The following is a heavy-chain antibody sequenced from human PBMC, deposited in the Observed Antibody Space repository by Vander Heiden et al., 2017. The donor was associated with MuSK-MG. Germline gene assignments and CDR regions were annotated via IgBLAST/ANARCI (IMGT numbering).Heavy chain of an antibody. D-gene: IGHD4-17*01. J-gene: IGHJ4*02. V-gene: IGHV3-21*01. Sequence: EVQLVESGGGLVKPGGSLSRSCADPGFTFSSYSMNWVRQAPGKGLEWVSSISSSSSYIYYTDSVKGRFTISRDNAKNSLYLQMNSLRAEDTAVYYCARDNGDSPYYFDYWGQGTLVTVSS. CDR2: ISSSSSYI. CDR3: ARDNGDSPYYFDY. CDR1: GFTFSSYS.